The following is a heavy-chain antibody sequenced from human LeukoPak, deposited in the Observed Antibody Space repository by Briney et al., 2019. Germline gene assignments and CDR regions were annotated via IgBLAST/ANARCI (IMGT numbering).Heavy chain of an antibody. J-gene: IGHJ3*02. D-gene: IGHD1-26*01. V-gene: IGHV4-61*02. CDR2: IYTSGST. Sequence: SETLSLTCTVSGGSISSGSYYWRWIRQPAGKGLEWIGRIYTSGSTNYNPSLKSRVTISVDTSKNQFSLKLSSVTAADTAVYYCARVWELLGAFDIWGQGTMVTVSS. CDR1: GGSISSGSYY. CDR3: ARVWELLGAFDI.